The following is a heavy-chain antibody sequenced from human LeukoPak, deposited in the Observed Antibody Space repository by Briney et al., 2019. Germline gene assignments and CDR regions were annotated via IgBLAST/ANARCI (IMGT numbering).Heavy chain of an antibody. Sequence: ASVKVSCKASGYTFAGYYMHWVRQAPGQGLEWMGWINPNSGGTNYAQKFQGRVTMTRDTSISTAYMELSRLRSDDTAVYYCARGGVFIANNWFDPWGQGTLVTVSS. CDR3: ARGGVFIANNWFDP. D-gene: IGHD6-13*01. CDR1: GYTFAGYY. V-gene: IGHV1-2*02. CDR2: INPNSGGT. J-gene: IGHJ5*02.